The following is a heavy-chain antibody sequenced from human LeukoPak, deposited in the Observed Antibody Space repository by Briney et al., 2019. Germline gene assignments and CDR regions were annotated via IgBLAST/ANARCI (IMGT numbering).Heavy chain of an antibody. V-gene: IGHV4-30-4*01. Sequence: SETLSLTCTVSGGSISSGDYYWSWIRQPRGKGLEWIGYIYYSGSTYYNPSLKSRVTISVDTSKNQFSLKLSSVTPEDTAVYYCARDVAPGRYLDWIPSAGFDPWGQGTLVTVSS. J-gene: IGHJ5*02. CDR3: ARDVAPGRYLDWIPSAGFDP. CDR2: IYYSGST. CDR1: GGSISSGDYY. D-gene: IGHD3-9*01.